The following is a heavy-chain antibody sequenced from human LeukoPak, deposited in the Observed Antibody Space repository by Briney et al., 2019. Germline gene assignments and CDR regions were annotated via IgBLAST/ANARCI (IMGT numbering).Heavy chain of an antibody. D-gene: IGHD1-26*01. CDR3: ASRRWELLGFYFDY. Sequence: PSETLSLTCTVSGGSIGSSSYYWGWIRQPPGKGLEWIGSFYYSGSTYYNPSLKSRVTTSVDTSKNQFSLKLSSVTAADTAVYYCASRRWELLGFYFDYWGQGTLVTVSS. CDR2: FYYSGST. J-gene: IGHJ4*02. CDR1: GGSIGSSSYY. V-gene: IGHV4-39*01.